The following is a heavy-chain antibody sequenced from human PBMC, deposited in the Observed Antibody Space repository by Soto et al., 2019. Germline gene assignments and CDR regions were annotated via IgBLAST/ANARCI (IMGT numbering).Heavy chain of an antibody. CDR2: ISTSGSYI. V-gene: IGHV3-21*01. CDR3: ARDLGSSWYPEYFQH. Sequence: GGSLRLSCAASGFTFSTYSMNWVRQAPGKGLEWVSSISTSGSYIYYADSVKGRFTISRDNAKNSLYLQMNSLRAEDTAVYYCARDLGSSWYPEYFQHWGQGTLVTVSS. J-gene: IGHJ1*01. CDR1: GFTFSTYS. D-gene: IGHD6-13*01.